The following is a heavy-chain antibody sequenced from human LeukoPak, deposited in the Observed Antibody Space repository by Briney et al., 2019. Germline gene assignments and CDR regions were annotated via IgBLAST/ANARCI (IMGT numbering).Heavy chain of an antibody. CDR2: ISSGSGAM. CDR3: ARPQYPYALHAFDT. Sequence: GGSLRLSCGASGFTFNTYSMNWVRQAPGKGREWISYISSGSGAMYYADSVQGRFTISRDNAKNSLYLQMNSLRADATAVYYCARPQYPYALHAFDTWGQGTMVTASA. J-gene: IGHJ3*02. CDR1: GFTFNTYS. V-gene: IGHV3-48*04. D-gene: IGHD3-3*01.